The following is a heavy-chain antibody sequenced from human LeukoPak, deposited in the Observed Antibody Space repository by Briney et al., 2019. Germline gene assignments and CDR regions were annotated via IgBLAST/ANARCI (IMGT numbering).Heavy chain of an antibody. CDR3: ASAAEPYYYHHRGYYSGDFDH. CDR2: ISYSGSII. Sequence: GGSLRLSCAASGFTLRDNYMSWIRQAPGKGLEWVSYISYSGSIIYYADSVKGRFTISRDNAKNSLYLQMTSLRDEDTAVYYCASAAEPYYYHHRGYYSGDFDHWGQGTLVAVSS. D-gene: IGHD3-22*01. CDR1: GFTLRDNY. J-gene: IGHJ4*02. V-gene: IGHV3-11*04.